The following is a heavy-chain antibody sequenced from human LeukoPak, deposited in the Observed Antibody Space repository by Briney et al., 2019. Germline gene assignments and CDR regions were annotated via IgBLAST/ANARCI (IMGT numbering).Heavy chain of an antibody. Sequence: SETLSLTCTVSGGSISSSSYYWGWIRQPPGKGLEWIGSIYYSGSTYYNPSLKSRVTISVDTSKNQFSLKLSSVTAADTAVYYCAREAYYYGSGSYYYYYYYMDVWGKGTTVTISS. D-gene: IGHD3-10*01. CDR3: AREAYYYGSGSYYYYYYYMDV. CDR1: GGSISSSSYY. V-gene: IGHV4-39*02. J-gene: IGHJ6*03. CDR2: IYYSGST.